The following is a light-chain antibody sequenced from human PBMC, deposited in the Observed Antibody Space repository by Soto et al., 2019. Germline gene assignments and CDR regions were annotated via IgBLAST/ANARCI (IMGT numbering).Light chain of an antibody. CDR1: LSVAKNY. V-gene: IGKV3-20*01. CDR3: QQYATAPLT. J-gene: IGKJ4*01. Sequence: EIVLTQSPGTLSLSPGERATLSCRASLSVAKNYLAWYQQKPGQAPRLLIHGASSRATGIPDRFSGSGSGTDFTLTISRLEPEDFALFYCQQYATAPLTFGGGTKVEIK. CDR2: GAS.